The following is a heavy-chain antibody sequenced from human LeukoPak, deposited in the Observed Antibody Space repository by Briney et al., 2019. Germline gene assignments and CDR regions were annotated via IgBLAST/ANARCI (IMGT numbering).Heavy chain of an antibody. CDR2: IKSKTDGGTT. CDR3: TTGPYDYGSGTYYH. CDR1: GFTFSNDW. Sequence: GGSLRLSCAASGFTFSNDWMSWVRQAPGKGVEWVGRIKSKTDGGTTDYAAPEKGRFTISRDDSKNTLYVQMNSLKTEDTAMYYCTTGPYDYGSGTYYHWGQGTLVTVSS. J-gene: IGHJ4*02. D-gene: IGHD3-10*01. V-gene: IGHV3-15*01.